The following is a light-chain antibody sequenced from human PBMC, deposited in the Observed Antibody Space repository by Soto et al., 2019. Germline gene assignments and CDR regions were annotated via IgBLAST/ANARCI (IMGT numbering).Light chain of an antibody. CDR1: QSISSY. V-gene: IGKV1-39*01. Sequence: DIQMTQSPSSLSASVGDRVTITCRASQSISSYLNWYQQKPGKAPKLLIYAASSLQSGVPSRFSGRGSGTDFILPTSTQQPEDFVTYYRQERHRTLTQPFGQGTKLGIK. J-gene: IGKJ2*01. CDR2: AAS. CDR3: QERHRTLTQP.